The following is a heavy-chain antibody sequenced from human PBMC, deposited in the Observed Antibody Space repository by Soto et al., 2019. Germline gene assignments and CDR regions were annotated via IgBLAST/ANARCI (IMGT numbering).Heavy chain of an antibody. V-gene: IGHV3-23*01. CDR1: GFTFNTHT. CDR3: AKDLSSCSGGVCYSLYFDS. D-gene: IGHD2-8*02. CDR2: ISGSVVST. Sequence: ESGGGLVQPGGSLRLSCAASGFTFNTHTMGWVRQAPGKGLEWVAAISGSVVSTYYADSVKGRFSISRDNSHNMVFLQLNSLTVEDTAVYYCAKDLSSCSGGVCYSLYFDSWGQGALVTVSS. J-gene: IGHJ4*02.